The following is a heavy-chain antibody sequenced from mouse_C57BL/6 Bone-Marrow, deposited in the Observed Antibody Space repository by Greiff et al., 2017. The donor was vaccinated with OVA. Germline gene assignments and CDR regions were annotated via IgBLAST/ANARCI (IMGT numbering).Heavy chain of an antibody. J-gene: IGHJ2*01. V-gene: IGHV1-52*01. Sequence: QVQLQQSGAELVRPGSSVKLSCKASGYTFTSYWMHWVKQRPIQGLEWIGNIDPSDSETHYNQKFKDKATLTVDKSSSTAYMQLSSLTSEDSAVYYCARYGNYPYYFDYWGQGTTLTVSS. CDR3: ARYGNYPYYFDY. CDR2: IDPSDSET. D-gene: IGHD2-1*01. CDR1: GYTFTSYW.